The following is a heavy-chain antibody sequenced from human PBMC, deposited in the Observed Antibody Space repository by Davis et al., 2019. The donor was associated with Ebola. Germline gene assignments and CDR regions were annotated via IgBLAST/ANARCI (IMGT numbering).Heavy chain of an antibody. CDR3: ARATFGYNSGWYADY. V-gene: IGHV1-8*01. D-gene: IGHD6-19*01. Sequence: ASVEVSCKASGYTFTSYDINWVRQATGQGLEWMGWMNPNSGSTGYTQKFQGRVTITMDTSASTGYVELSSLRSEDTAVYYCARATFGYNSGWYADYWGQGTLVTVSS. CDR1: GYTFTSYD. CDR2: MNPNSGST. J-gene: IGHJ4*02.